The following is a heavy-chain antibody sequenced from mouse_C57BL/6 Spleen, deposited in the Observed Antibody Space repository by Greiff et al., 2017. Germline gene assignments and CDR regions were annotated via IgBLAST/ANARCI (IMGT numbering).Heavy chain of an antibody. CDR2: IHPNSGST. V-gene: IGHV1-64*01. CDR1: GYTFTSYW. J-gene: IGHJ1*03. CDR3: ARAPVYYGSSYHEV. D-gene: IGHD1-1*01. Sequence: VQLQQPGAELVKPGASVKLSCKASGYTFTSYWMHWVKQRPGQGLEWIGMIHPNSGSTNYNEKFKSKATLTVDKSSSTAYMQLSSLTSEDSAVYYCARAPVYYGSSYHEVWGTGTTVTVSS.